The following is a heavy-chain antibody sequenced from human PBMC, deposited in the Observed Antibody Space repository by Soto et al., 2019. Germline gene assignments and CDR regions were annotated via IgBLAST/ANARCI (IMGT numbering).Heavy chain of an antibody. J-gene: IGHJ6*02. CDR2: IDPSDSYT. CDR3: ARSSTMVRGVNGMDV. Sequence: EVQLVQSGAEVKKPGESLRISCKGSGYSFTSYWITWVRQMPGKGLEWMGRIDPSDSYTNYSPSFQGHVTISADKSISTAYLQWSSLKASDTAMYYCARSSTMVRGVNGMDVWGQGTTVTVSS. D-gene: IGHD3-10*01. V-gene: IGHV5-10-1*03. CDR1: GYSFTSYW.